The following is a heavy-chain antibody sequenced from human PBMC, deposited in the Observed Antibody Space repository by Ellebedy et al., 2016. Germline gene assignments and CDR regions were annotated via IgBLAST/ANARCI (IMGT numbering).Heavy chain of an antibody. CDR3: ARSPPHGYYDSSGYYRRPTEYFQH. CDR1: GFTFSSYS. CDR2: ISSSSSTI. Sequence: GGSLRLSCAASGFTFSSYSMNWVRQAPGKGLEWVSYISSSSSTIYYADSVKGRFTISRDNAKNSLYLQMNSLRAEDTAVYYCARSPPHGYYDSSGYYRRPTEYFQHWGQGTLVTVSS. D-gene: IGHD3-22*01. J-gene: IGHJ1*01. V-gene: IGHV3-48*01.